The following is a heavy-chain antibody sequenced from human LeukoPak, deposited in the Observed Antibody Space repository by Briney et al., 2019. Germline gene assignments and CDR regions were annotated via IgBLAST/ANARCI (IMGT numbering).Heavy chain of an antibody. V-gene: IGHV3-23*01. D-gene: IGHD6-6*01. CDR1: GFPFSSYA. J-gene: IGHJ4*02. CDR3: AKDLRGSSDY. CDR2: ITASGGSS. Sequence: PGGSLRLSCAASGFPFSSYAMSWVRQSPGKGLEWVSAITASGGSSYHADSVKGRFTISRDNSKNTLYLQMNSLRAEDTAVYYCAKDLRGSSDYWGQGTLVTVSS.